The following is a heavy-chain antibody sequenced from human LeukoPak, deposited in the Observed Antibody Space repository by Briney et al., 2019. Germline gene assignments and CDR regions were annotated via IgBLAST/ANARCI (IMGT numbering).Heavy chain of an antibody. J-gene: IGHJ3*02. CDR1: GGSISSGSYY. Sequence: SETLSLTCTVSGGSISSGSYYWNWIRQPAGKGLEWIGRIYTSGNTNYNPSLKSRVTISVDTSKNQFSLKLSSVTAADTAVYYCARHKYSSGWPPEGAFDIWGQGTMVTVSS. D-gene: IGHD6-19*01. CDR2: IYTSGNT. CDR3: ARHKYSSGWPPEGAFDI. V-gene: IGHV4-61*02.